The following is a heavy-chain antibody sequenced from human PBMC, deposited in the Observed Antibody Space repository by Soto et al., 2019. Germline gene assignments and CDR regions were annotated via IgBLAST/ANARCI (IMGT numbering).Heavy chain of an antibody. D-gene: IGHD2-21*02. V-gene: IGHV4-39*01. J-gene: IGHJ4*02. CDR1: GGSISSSSYY. CDR3: ARLIVVVTAIHYFDY. CDR2: IYYSGST. Sequence: TSETLSLTCTVSGGSISSSSYYWGWIRQPPGKGLEWIGSIYYSGSTYYNPSLKSRVTISVDTSKNQFSLKLSSVTAADTAVYYCARLIVVVTAIHYFDYWGQGTLVTVSS.